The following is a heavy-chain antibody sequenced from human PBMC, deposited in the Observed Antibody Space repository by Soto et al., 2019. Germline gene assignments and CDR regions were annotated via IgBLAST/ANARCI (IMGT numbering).Heavy chain of an antibody. D-gene: IGHD3-22*01. V-gene: IGHV3-30*18. Sequence: GGSLRLSCAASGFSLNDYGMQWVRHPPGKGLEWVADISYDGRNKYYTDSVRGRFTISRDISKGTLYLQMNSLRPEDTAVYYCAKSNRGAYDTPDFWGQGTPVTVSS. J-gene: IGHJ4*02. CDR2: ISYDGRNK. CDR1: GFSLNDYG. CDR3: AKSNRGAYDTPDF.